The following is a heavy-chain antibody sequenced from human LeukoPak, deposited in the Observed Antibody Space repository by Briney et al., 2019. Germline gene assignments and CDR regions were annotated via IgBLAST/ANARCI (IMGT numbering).Heavy chain of an antibody. CDR2: ISSSSSYI. J-gene: IGHJ6*04. Sequence: GGSLRLSCAASGFTFSSYSMNWVRQARGKGLEWVSSISSSSSYIYYADSVKGRFTSSRDNAKNTLFLQLNSLRAEDTAVYYCVRGEWDLPLGYWLVWGKGTTVTVSS. D-gene: IGHD2-15*01. CDR3: VRGEWDLPLGYWLV. CDR1: GFTFSSYS. V-gene: IGHV3-21*01.